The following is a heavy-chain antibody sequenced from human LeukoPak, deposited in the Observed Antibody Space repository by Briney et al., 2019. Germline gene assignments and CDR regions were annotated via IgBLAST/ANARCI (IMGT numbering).Heavy chain of an antibody. V-gene: IGHV4-61*08. CDR3: AGHGDDTVTNPLFDP. Sequence: PSETLSLTCTVSGGSISSGDYYWSWIRQPPGKGLEWIGYIYYSGSTNYNPSLKSRVTISVDTSKNQFSLKLSSVTAADTAVYYCAGHGDDTVTNPLFDPWGQGTLVTVSS. D-gene: IGHD4-17*01. CDR1: GGSISSGDYY. J-gene: IGHJ5*02. CDR2: IYYSGST.